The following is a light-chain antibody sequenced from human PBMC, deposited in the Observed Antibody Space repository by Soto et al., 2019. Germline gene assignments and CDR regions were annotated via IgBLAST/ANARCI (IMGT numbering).Light chain of an antibody. CDR3: QSYENPNPVLV. CDR2: EDN. V-gene: IGLV6-57*02. CDR1: SGSIASNY. J-gene: IGLJ3*02. Sequence: NFMLTQPHSVSESPGKTVTISCTGSSGSIASNYVQWYQQRPGSAPTTVIFEDNQRPSGVPDRFSGSIDRSSNSASLTISGLQTEDEADYYCQSYENPNPVLVFGGGTKLTVL.